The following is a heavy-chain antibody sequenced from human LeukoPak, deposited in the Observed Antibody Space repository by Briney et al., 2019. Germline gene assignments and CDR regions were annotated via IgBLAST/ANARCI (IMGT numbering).Heavy chain of an antibody. CDR1: GFTFSSYG. D-gene: IGHD6-6*01. J-gene: IGHJ3*02. CDR2: IRYDGGNK. V-gene: IGHV3-30*02. CDR3: AKGGGEQLVENAFDI. Sequence: PGGSLRLSCAASGFTFSSYGMHWVRQAPGKGLEWVAFIRYDGGNKYYADSVKGRFTISRDNAKNSLYLQMNSLRAEDMALYYCAKGGGEQLVENAFDIWGQGTMVTVSS.